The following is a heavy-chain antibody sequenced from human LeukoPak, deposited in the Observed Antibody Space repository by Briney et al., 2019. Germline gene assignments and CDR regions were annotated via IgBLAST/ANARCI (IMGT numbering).Heavy chain of an antibody. V-gene: IGHV1-69*05. J-gene: IGHJ5*02. CDR3: ARDTYDFWSGYLGWFDP. CDR2: IIPIFGTA. Sequence: KPGSSVTVSCTASGGTFSSYAISWVRQAPGQGLEWMGRIIPIFGTANYAQKFQGRVTITTDESTSTAYMELSSLRSEDTAVYYCARDTYDFWSGYLGWFDPWGQGTLVTVSS. CDR1: GGTFSSYA. D-gene: IGHD3-3*01.